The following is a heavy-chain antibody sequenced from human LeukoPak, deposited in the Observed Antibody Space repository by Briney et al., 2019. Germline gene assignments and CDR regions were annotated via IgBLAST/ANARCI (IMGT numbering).Heavy chain of an antibody. J-gene: IGHJ4*02. V-gene: IGHV4-30-4*01. CDR2: IYYSGST. Sequence: PSETLSLTCTVSGGSISSGDYYWSWIRQPPGKGLEWIGYIYYSGSTYYNPSLKSRVTISVDTSKNQFSLKLSSVTAADTAVYYCAKASVDTAMVCYWGQGTLVTVSS. CDR3: AKASVDTAMVCY. CDR1: GGSISSGDYY. D-gene: IGHD5-18*01.